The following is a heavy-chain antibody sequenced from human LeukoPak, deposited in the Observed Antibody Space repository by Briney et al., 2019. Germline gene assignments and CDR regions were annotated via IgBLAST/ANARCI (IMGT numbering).Heavy chain of an antibody. D-gene: IGHD6-19*01. V-gene: IGHV1-46*01. CDR2: INPSGGST. CDR1: GYTFTSYY. CDR3: ARDSYYSSYSSAPDYYGMDV. J-gene: IGHJ6*02. Sequence: GASVKVSCKASGYTFTSYYMHWVRQAPGQGLEWMGIINPSGGSTSYAQKFQGRVTMTRDTSTSTVYMELSSLRSEDTAVYYCARDSYYSSYSSAPDYYGMDVWGQGTTVTVSS.